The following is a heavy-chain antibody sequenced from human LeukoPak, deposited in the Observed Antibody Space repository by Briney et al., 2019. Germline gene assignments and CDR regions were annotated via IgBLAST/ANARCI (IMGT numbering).Heavy chain of an antibody. CDR1: GGSISTSNYY. CDR2: IYYSGTT. J-gene: IGHJ4*02. D-gene: IGHD2-2*01. Sequence: SETLSLTCTVSGGSISTSNYYWGWLRQPPGKGLEWIGSIYYSGTTYYNPSLESRVTISVDTSKNQFSLTLSSVTAADTAVYYCARDRAHCGGTSCPSHNFDLWGQGTLVTVSS. CDR3: ARDRAHCGGTSCPSHNFDL. V-gene: IGHV4-39*07.